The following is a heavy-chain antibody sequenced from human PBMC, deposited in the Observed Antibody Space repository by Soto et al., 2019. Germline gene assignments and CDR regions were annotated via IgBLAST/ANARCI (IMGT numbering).Heavy chain of an antibody. D-gene: IGHD1-26*01. J-gene: IGHJ6*02. CDR2: IIPIYGTA. CDR1: GGTFSSFT. Sequence: QVQLVQSGAEVKKPGSSVKVSCKASGGTFSSFTISWVRQAPGQGLEWMGGIIPIYGTANYTQKFQGRGTSTADASTRTAYMEPSSLRSEDTAVYYCAKDRRADWESYYYYAMDVWGQGTKVTVSS. CDR3: AKDRRADWESYYYYAMDV. V-gene: IGHV1-69*01.